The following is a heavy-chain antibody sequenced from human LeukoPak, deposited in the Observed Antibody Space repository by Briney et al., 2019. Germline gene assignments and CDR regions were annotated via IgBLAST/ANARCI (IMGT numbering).Heavy chain of an antibody. Sequence: GESLKISCKAFGYSFNRYWVAWVRQMPGKGLEWMGIIFPGDSDTRYSPSFQGQVTISADMSTSTAYLQWSSLKASDTAIYYCTRDSGSYSKFYYGMDVWGQGTTVIVSS. CDR3: TRDSGSYSKFYYGMDV. J-gene: IGHJ6*02. D-gene: IGHD1-26*01. V-gene: IGHV5-51*01. CDR2: IFPGDSDT. CDR1: GYSFNRYW.